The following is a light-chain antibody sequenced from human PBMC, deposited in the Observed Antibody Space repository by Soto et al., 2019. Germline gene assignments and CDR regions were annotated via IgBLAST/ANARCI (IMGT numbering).Light chain of an antibody. CDR1: QSVSSTY. J-gene: IGKJ1*01. V-gene: IGKV3-20*01. Sequence: PGERATLSCRASQSVSSTYLAWYQQKPGQAPNLLIYGASIRATGVPDRFSGSGSGTDFSLTINRLEPEDFAVYFCQHYVSSPLTFGQGTKVEVK. CDR2: GAS. CDR3: QHYVSSPLT.